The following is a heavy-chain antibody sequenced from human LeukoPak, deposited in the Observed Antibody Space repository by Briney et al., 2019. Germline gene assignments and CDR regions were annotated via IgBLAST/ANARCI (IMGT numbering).Heavy chain of an antibody. CDR3: AKDNSGSLDY. Sequence: GRSLRPSCAASGFTFDDYAMHWVRQAPGKGLEWVSGISWNSGSIGYADSVKGRFTISRDNAKNSLYLQMNSLRAEDMALYYCAKDNSGSLDYWGQGTLVTVSS. V-gene: IGHV3-9*03. CDR1: GFTFDDYA. D-gene: IGHD1-26*01. CDR2: ISWNSGSI. J-gene: IGHJ4*02.